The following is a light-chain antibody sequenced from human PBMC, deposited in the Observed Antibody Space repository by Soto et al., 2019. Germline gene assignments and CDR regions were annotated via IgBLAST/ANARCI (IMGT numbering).Light chain of an antibody. CDR2: LNSDGSH. J-gene: IGLJ2*01. V-gene: IGLV4-69*01. CDR1: NGHNTNA. Sequence: QSVLTQSPSASASLGASVKLTCTLSNGHNTNAIAWHQQRPEKGPRFLMKLNSDGSHSRGGGIPDRFSGSSSGAERYLTISGLQSEDEAEYYCQTGDTGMVFGGGTKLTVL. CDR3: QTGDTGMV.